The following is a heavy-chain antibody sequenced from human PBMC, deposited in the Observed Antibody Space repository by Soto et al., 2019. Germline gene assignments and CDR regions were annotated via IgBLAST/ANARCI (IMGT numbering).Heavy chain of an antibody. J-gene: IGHJ6*02. CDR3: ARGQESYPENYYYGMDV. CDR2: MNPNSGNT. V-gene: IGHV1-8*01. D-gene: IGHD1-26*01. CDR1: GYTFTSYD. Sequence: GASVKVSCKASGYTFTSYDINWVRQATGQGLEWMGWMNPNSGNTGYAQKFQGRVTMTRNTSISTAYMELSSLRSEDTAVYYCARGQESYPENYYYGMDVWGQGTTVTVSS.